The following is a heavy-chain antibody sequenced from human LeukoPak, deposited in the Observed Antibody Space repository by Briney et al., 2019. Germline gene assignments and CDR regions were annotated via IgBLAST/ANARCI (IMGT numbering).Heavy chain of an antibody. Sequence: ASVKVSCKASGGTFINFAFNWVRQAPGQGLEWMGGIIPMSDTTNYAQNFQGRITITADEPSRTAYMELSSLRSDDTAVYYCATPITYYAAWSGYSPFDYWGQGTLVTVSS. CDR1: GGTFINFA. D-gene: IGHD3-3*01. J-gene: IGHJ4*02. V-gene: IGHV1-69*13. CDR3: ATPITYYAAWSGYSPFDY. CDR2: IIPMSDTT.